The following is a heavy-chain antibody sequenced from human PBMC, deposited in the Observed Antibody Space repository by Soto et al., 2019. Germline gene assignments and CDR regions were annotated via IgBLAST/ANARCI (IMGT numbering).Heavy chain of an antibody. Sequence: QVHLVQSGAEMKKPGSSVKVSCKVSGGDLTNSGISWVRQAPGQGLEWMGGIFPLLAMVDYSQKFQGRVTITADDSTTTAYMYLGSLKSDVIAVYFCAKEDVAGSKSWCQGTLVIVSS. CDR3: AKEDVAGSKS. CDR1: GGDLTNSG. J-gene: IGHJ4*02. D-gene: IGHD2-15*01. CDR2: IFPLLAMV. V-gene: IGHV1-69*04.